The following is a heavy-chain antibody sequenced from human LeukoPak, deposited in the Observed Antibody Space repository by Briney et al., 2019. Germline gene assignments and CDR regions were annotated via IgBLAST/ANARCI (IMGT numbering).Heavy chain of an antibody. Sequence: PGGSLRLSCAASGFTFSTNWIYWVRQAPGKGLVWVSRINSDGGSMGYADSVKGRFTISRDNAYNTLYLQMNSLRAEDTALYYCASGGRVGDIFDIWGQGTMVRVSS. V-gene: IGHV3-74*01. CDR2: INSDGGSM. J-gene: IGHJ3*02. CDR1: GFTFSTNW. CDR3: ASGGRVGDIFDI. D-gene: IGHD2-15*01.